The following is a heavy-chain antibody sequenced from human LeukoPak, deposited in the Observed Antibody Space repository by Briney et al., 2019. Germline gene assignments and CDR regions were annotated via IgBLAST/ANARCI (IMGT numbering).Heavy chain of an antibody. J-gene: IGHJ3*02. V-gene: IGHV3-23*01. CDR1: GFNFSSYG. D-gene: IGHD1-26*01. CDR2: ISGSGGST. Sequence: GGTLRLSCAASGFNFSSYGMSWVRQAPGKGLEWVSAISGSGGSTYYADSVKGRFTTSRDNSKNTLYLQMNSLRAEDTAVYYCARGGGSQKQTPAFDIWGQGTMVTVSS. CDR3: ARGGGSQKQTPAFDI.